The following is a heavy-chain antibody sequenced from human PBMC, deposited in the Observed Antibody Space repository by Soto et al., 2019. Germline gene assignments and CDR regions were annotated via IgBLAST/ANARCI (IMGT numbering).Heavy chain of an antibody. Sequence: QVHLVQSGAEVKKPGASVKVSCKGSGYTFTSYGITWVRQAPGQGLEWMGWISAHNGNTDYAQKLQGRVTVTRDTSPSTADMELSSLRSDDTAVYYCARGRYGDSWGQGALVTVSS. CDR2: ISAHNGNT. D-gene: IGHD1-1*01. V-gene: IGHV1-18*01. CDR1: GYTFTSYG. J-gene: IGHJ4*02. CDR3: ARGRYGDS.